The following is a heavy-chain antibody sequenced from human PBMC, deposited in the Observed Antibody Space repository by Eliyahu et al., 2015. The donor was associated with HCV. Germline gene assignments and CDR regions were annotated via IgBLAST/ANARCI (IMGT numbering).Heavy chain of an antibody. CDR1: XGXFSSYX. V-gene: IGHV1-69*02. D-gene: IGHD3-22*01. J-gene: IGHJ6*02. Sequence: QVQLVQSGAEVKKPGSSVKVSCKASXGXFSSYXIXWVRQAPGQGLEWMGRIIPILGIANYAQKFQGRVTITADKSTSTAYMELSSLRSEDTAVYYCARVSPNYDSSGYSHYYGMDVWGQGTTVTVSS. CDR3: ARVSPNYDSSGYSHYYGMDV. CDR2: IIPILGIA.